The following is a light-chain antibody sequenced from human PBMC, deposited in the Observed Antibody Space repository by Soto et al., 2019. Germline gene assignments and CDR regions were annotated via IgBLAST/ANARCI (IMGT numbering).Light chain of an antibody. CDR3: QQYNNWPPGT. CDR1: QSVSSN. J-gene: IGKJ1*01. CDR2: GAS. V-gene: IGKV3-15*01. Sequence: EIVITQSPATLSVSPGERATLSCRASQSVSSNLAWYQQKPGQSTRLLMYGASTRANGIPARFSGSGSGTEFILTLSSLQSEDFASYYCQQYNNWPPGTFGQGTKV.